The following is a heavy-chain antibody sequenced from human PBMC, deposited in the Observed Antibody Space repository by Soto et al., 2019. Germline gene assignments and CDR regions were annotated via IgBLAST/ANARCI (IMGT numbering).Heavy chain of an antibody. CDR2: IYWDDDK. Sequence: SGPTLVNPTQTLTLTCTFSGFSLSTSGVGVGWIRQPPGKALEWLALIYWDDDKRYSPSLKSRLTITKDTSKNQVVLTMTNMDPVDTATYYCAHRRSYYGSGSYPFDYWGQGTLVTVSS. V-gene: IGHV2-5*02. CDR3: AHRRSYYGSGSYPFDY. D-gene: IGHD3-10*01. CDR1: GFSLSTSGVG. J-gene: IGHJ4*02.